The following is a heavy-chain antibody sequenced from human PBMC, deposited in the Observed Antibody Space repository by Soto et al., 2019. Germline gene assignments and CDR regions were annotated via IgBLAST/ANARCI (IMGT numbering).Heavy chain of an antibody. CDR2: XXGSGGXX. CDR1: XXXFSXXX. D-gene: IGHD3-3*01. Sequence: GGSLRLSCXASXXXFSXXXXXXXXQAPGKGLEWVXXXXGSGGXXXYADSVKGRFTISRDNSKNTLYLQMNSLRAEDTAVYYCAKSTLRNYDFWSGYYIDPESYYFDYWGQGTLVTVSS. V-gene: IGHV3-23*01. J-gene: IGHJ4*02. CDR3: AKSTLRNYDFWSGYYIDPESYYFDY.